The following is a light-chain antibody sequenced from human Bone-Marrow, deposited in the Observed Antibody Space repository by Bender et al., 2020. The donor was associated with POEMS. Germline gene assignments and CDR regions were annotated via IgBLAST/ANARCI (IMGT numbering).Light chain of an antibody. Sequence: QSALTQPASVSGSLGQSITISCTGTSGDVGRYNLVSWYQQYPGKAPKLLIYEVTKRHSGVTNRFSGSKSANTASLTISGLQTEDEADYYCCSYAGSRTFSYVFGTGTKVTVV. V-gene: IGLV2-23*02. CDR1: SGDVGRYNL. J-gene: IGLJ1*01. CDR2: EVT. CDR3: CSYAGSRTFSYV.